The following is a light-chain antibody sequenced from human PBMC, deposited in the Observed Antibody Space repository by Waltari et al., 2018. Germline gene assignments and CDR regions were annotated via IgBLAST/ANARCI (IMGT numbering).Light chain of an antibody. J-gene: IGLJ1*01. CDR3: SSYTGSNTFI. V-gene: IGLV2-8*01. CDR2: EVS. CDR1: SSDSGGYNR. Sequence: QAALTQPPSMSGSPGQSVPISCTGTSSDSGGYNRVTWYQQHPGKAPNLVIYEVSQRPSGVSDRFSGSKSGNTASLTISGLQAEDEADYYCSSYTGSNTFIFGTGTRLTVL.